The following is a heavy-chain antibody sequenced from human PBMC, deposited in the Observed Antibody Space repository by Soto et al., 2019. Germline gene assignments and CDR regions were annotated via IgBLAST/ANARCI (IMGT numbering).Heavy chain of an antibody. J-gene: IGHJ4*02. Sequence: QVQLVESGGGVVQPGRSLRLSCAASGFTFSSYGMHWVRQAPGKGLEWVAVISYDGSNKYYADSVKGRFTISRDNSKNTLYLQMNSLRAEDTAVYYWAKWKWGDGGIGYFDYWGQGTLVTVSS. CDR2: ISYDGSNK. CDR1: GFTFSSYG. CDR3: AKWKWGDGGIGYFDY. D-gene: IGHD2-15*01. V-gene: IGHV3-30*18.